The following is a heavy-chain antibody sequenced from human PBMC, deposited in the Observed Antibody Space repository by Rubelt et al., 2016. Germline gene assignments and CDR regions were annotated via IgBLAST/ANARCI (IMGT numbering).Heavy chain of an antibody. CDR1: EFTFSTYA. CDR2: ISGADGST. CDR3: VRGYLSNSLNQ. V-gene: IGHV3-23*01. J-gene: IGHJ4*01. Sequence: GSGGGLVQPGGSLRLSCVPSEFTFSTYAMNWVRQAPGKGLEWVSSISGADGSTYYADSVKGRFTISRDNVRNSLYLQMTRLRAEDTAVYYCVRGYLSNSLNQWGHGTLVTASS. D-gene: IGHD2-21*01.